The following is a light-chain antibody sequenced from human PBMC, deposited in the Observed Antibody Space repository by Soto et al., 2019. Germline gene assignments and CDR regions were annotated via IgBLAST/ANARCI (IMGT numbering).Light chain of an antibody. CDR1: QSVSSSY. Sequence: IVLTQSPCTLSLSPGERATLSCRASQSVSSSYLAWYQQKPGQAPRLLIYGTSSRDTGIPDRFSGSGSGTDFTLTISRLEPEDFAVYYCQQYSSSSWTFGQGTKVEIK. V-gene: IGKV3-20*01. J-gene: IGKJ1*01. CDR3: QQYSSSSWT. CDR2: GTS.